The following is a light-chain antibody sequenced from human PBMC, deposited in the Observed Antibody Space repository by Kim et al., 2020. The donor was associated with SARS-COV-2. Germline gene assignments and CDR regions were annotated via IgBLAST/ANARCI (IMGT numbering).Light chain of an antibody. J-gene: IGKJ1*01. CDR3: QQYDSSVLT. Sequence: ELVLTQSPGTLSLSPGEGATLSCRASQSVNGRFLAWYQQKPGQAPRLLIYGASTRATGIPDRFSGSGSGTDFTLTISRLEPEDFAMYSSQQYDSSVLTFGQGTKVDIK. CDR1: QSVNGRF. CDR2: GAS. V-gene: IGKV3-20*01.